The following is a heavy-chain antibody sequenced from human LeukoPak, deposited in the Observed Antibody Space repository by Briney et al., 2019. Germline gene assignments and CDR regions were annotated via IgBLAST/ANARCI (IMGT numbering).Heavy chain of an antibody. D-gene: IGHD6-19*01. J-gene: IGHJ4*02. Sequence: SETLSLTCTVSGGSISSYYWSWIRQPPGKGLEWIGYIYYSGSTNYNPSLKSRVTISVDTSKNQFSLKLSSVTAADTAVYYCARVEGEAVAGMVAQYFDYWGQGTLVTVSS. CDR2: IYYSGST. V-gene: IGHV4-59*01. CDR3: ARVEGEAVAGMVAQYFDY. CDR1: GGSISSYY.